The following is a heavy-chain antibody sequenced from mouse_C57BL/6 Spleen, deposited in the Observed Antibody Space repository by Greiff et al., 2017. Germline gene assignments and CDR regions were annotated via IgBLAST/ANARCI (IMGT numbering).Heavy chain of an antibody. V-gene: IGHV1-64*01. J-gene: IGHJ1*03. CDR2: IHPNSGST. D-gene: IGHD2-3*01. CDR3: ARLDDGYYGYFDV. CDR1: GYTFTSYW. Sequence: QVQLQQPGAELVKPGASVKLSCKASGYTFTSYWMHWVKQRPGQGLEWIGMIHPNSGSTNYNEKFKSKATLTVDKSSSTAYMQLSSLTSEDSAVYDCARLDDGYYGYFDVWGTGTTVTVAS.